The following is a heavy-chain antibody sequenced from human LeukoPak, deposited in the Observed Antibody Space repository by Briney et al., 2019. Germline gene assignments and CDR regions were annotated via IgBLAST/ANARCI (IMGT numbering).Heavy chain of an antibody. CDR3: ARKANFDL. CDR2: IYNSGST. CDR1: GGSSSSYY. Sequence: PSETLSLTCTVSGGSSSSYYWSWIRQPPGKGLEWIGYIYNSGSTNYNPSLKSRVTISLDTSKNQFSLKLSSVTAADTAVYYCARKANFDLWGRGTLVTVSS. V-gene: IGHV4-59*01. J-gene: IGHJ2*01.